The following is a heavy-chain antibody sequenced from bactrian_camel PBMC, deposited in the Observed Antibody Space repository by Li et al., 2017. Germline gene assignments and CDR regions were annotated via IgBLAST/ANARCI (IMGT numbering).Heavy chain of an antibody. J-gene: IGHJ4*01. CDR3: VADKICVGWAQAAWFNY. CDR1: GTFSNNFKC. V-gene: IGHV3S54*01. D-gene: IGHD5*01. Sequence: HVQLVESGGGSVQVGGSLRLSCTSSGTFSNNFKCMGWFRQIPGKEREGVAGIYRDTGATYYGDSVKGRFTISQDDDKNTVYLQMDSLKAEDTAMYYCVADKICVGWAQAAWFNYWGQGTQVTVS. CDR2: IYRDTGAT.